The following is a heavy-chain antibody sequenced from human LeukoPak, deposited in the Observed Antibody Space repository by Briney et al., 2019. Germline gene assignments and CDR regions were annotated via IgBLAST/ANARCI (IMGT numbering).Heavy chain of an antibody. D-gene: IGHD3-10*01. CDR1: GFTFSTYS. J-gene: IGHJ4*02. Sequence: GGSLRLSCAASGFTFSTYSMNWVRQAPGKGLEWISYISSLSGTINYADSVKGRFTISRDNAKNSLYLHMNSLRAEDTAVYYCAKDQETYYYGSGSYYGAYDYWGQGTLVTVSS. V-gene: IGHV3-48*01. CDR3: AKDQETYYYGSGSYYGAYDY. CDR2: ISSLSGTI.